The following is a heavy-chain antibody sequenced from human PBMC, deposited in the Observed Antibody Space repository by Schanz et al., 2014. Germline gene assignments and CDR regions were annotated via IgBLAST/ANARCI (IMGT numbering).Heavy chain of an antibody. J-gene: IGHJ4*02. D-gene: IGHD3-3*01. CDR3: AKEVRIVLRDWLPTPDFDY. Sequence: EVQLVESGGGLVQPGRSLRLSCAASGFTFDDYAMHWVRQAPGKGLEWVSGISWNSGSIGYEDSVKGRFTISRDNSKNTVYLQMNSLRAEDTAIYYCAKEVRIVLRDWLPTPDFDYWGQGTLVTVSS. CDR1: GFTFDDYA. CDR2: ISWNSGSI. V-gene: IGHV3-9*01.